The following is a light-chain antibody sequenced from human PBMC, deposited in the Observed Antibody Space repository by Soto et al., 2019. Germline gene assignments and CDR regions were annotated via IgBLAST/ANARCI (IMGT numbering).Light chain of an antibody. CDR2: AAS. J-gene: IGKJ4*01. CDR1: QSISSN. Sequence: DMQMTQSPSSLSASVGDRVTITCRASQSISSNLNWYQQKPGKAPKLLIYAASSLQSGVPSRFSGGGSGTDFTLTISSLQPEDFATYSCQQSYSTPLTFGGGTRWIS. CDR3: QQSYSTPLT. V-gene: IGKV1-39*01.